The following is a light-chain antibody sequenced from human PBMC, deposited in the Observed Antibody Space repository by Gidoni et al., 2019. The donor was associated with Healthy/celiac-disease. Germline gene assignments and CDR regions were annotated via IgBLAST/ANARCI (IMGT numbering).Light chain of an antibody. J-gene: IGKJ1*01. CDR3: QNYGSSPT. CDR1: QTLGSNY. Sequence: ETVLAQSPGTLSLSQGERATLSCRASQTLGSNYLAWYQQKPGQAPRLLIFDVSRRASGIPDRFSGSGSGTDFTLTISRLEPEDFVVYYCQNYGSSPTFGQGTKVEMK. CDR2: DVS. V-gene: IGKV3-20*01.